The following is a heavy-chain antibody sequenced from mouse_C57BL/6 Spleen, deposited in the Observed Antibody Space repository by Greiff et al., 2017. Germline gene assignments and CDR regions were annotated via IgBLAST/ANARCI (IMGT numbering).Heavy chain of an antibody. CDR2: IYPGDGDT. CDR1: GYAFSSSW. CDR3: ARYYDYDLAY. D-gene: IGHD2-4*01. V-gene: IGHV1-82*01. J-gene: IGHJ3*01. Sequence: QVQLKESGPELVKPGASVKISCKASGYAFSSSWMNWVKQRPGKGLEWIGRIYPGDGDTNYNGKFKGKATLTADKSSSTAYMQLSSLTSEDSAVYFCARYYDYDLAYWGQGTLVTVSA.